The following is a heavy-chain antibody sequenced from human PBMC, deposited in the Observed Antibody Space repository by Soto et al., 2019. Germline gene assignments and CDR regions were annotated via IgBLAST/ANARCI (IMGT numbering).Heavy chain of an antibody. D-gene: IGHD3-16*01. CDR3: VKFRGRAYHYYYMDV. J-gene: IGHJ6*03. Sequence: DVQLLESGGGLVQRGGSLRLSCAASGFTFSTYGMTWVRQAPGKGLEWVSYGGSGGSTYYADSVKGRFTISRDNSKNTLYLQMNSLRAEDTAVYYCVKFRGRAYHYYYMDVWGNGTGVTVSS. CDR1: GFTFSTYG. V-gene: IGHV3-23*01. CDR2: YGGSGGST.